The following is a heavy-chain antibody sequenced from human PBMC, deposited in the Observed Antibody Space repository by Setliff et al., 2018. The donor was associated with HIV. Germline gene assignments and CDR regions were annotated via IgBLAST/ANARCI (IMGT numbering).Heavy chain of an antibody. Sequence: GGSLRLSCAASGFTVSTYYMSWVRQAPGKGLEWVSTIYSGGSTYHADSVKGRFTLSRDTSKNTLFLQMNSLRAEDTAVYFCARAASYYNFWSGYNPHAFDIWGQGTMVTVSS. CDR1: GFTVSTYY. CDR3: ARAASYYNFWSGYNPHAFDI. J-gene: IGHJ3*02. CDR2: IYSGGST. D-gene: IGHD3-3*01. V-gene: IGHV3-66*01.